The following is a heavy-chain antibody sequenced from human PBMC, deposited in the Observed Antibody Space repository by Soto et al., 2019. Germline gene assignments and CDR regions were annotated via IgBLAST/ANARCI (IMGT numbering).Heavy chain of an antibody. CDR3: AKEAYSGYDIYYYYGMDV. D-gene: IGHD5-12*01. J-gene: IGHJ6*02. CDR2: ISGSGGST. CDR1: GFTFSSYA. Sequence: GGSLRLSCAASGFTFSSYAMSWVRQAPGKGLEWVSAISGSGGSTYYADSVKGRFTISRDNSKNTLYLQMNSLRAEDTAVYYCAKEAYSGYDIYYYYGMDVWGQVTTVTVSS. V-gene: IGHV3-23*01.